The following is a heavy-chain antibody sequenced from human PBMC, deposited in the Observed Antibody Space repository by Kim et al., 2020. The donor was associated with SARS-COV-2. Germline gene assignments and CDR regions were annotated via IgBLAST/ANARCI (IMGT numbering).Heavy chain of an antibody. D-gene: IGHD1-26*01. J-gene: IGHJ4*02. Sequence: AAPVKGRFTISRDDSTNTLFLQMNSLETEDTAVYYCTTVFGTYIRGFFDYWGQGTLVTVSS. V-gene: IGHV3-15*01. CDR3: TTVFGTYIRGFFDY.